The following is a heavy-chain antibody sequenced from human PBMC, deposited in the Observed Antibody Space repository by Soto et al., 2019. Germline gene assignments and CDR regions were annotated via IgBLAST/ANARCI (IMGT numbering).Heavy chain of an antibody. V-gene: IGHV3-11*06. Sequence: PGGSLRLSCAASGFTFSDYYMSWIRQAPGKGLEWVSYISSSSSYTNYADSVKGRFTISRDNAKNSLYLQMNSLRAEDTAVYYCARVLEYSSSPHDYWGQGTLVTVSS. D-gene: IGHD6-6*01. J-gene: IGHJ4*02. CDR2: ISSSSSYT. CDR3: ARVLEYSSSPHDY. CDR1: GFTFSDYY.